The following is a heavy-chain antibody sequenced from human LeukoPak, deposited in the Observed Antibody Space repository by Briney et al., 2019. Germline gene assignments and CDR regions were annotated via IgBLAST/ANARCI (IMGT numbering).Heavy chain of an antibody. J-gene: IGHJ4*02. CDR1: GFTLSSYS. Sequence: GGSLRLSCAASGFTLSSYSMNWVRQAPGKGLEWASSISSSSSYIYYADSVKGRFTISRDNAKNSLYLQMNSLRAEDTAVYYCAKGASDIVVVTSIYYFDYWGQGTLVTVSS. D-gene: IGHD2-2*01. CDR3: AKGASDIVVVTSIYYFDY. V-gene: IGHV3-21*01. CDR2: ISSSSSYI.